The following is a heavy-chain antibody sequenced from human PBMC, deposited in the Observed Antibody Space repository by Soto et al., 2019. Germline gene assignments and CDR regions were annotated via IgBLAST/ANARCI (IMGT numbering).Heavy chain of an antibody. Sequence: ASETLSLTCTVSGGSISSYYWSWIRQPAGKGLEWIGRIYTSGSTNYNPSLKSRVTMSVDTSKNQFSLKLSSVTAADTAVYYCARDSPTYGAHLVNFGYRGQGTLVPGSS. J-gene: IGHJ4*02. CDR1: GGSISSYY. CDR2: IYTSGST. D-gene: IGHD3-10*01. CDR3: ARDSPTYGAHLVNFGY. V-gene: IGHV4-4*07.